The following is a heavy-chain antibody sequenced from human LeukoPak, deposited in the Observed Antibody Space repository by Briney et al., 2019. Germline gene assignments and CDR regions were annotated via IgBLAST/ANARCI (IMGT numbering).Heavy chain of an antibody. V-gene: IGHV3-23*01. J-gene: IGHJ4*02. CDR2: ISGSGGST. CDR3: AKDYYGSGSYRHFDQ. Sequence: GGSLRLSCAASGFTFSSYAMSWVRQAPGKGLEWASVISGSGGSTYYADSVKGRFTISRDDSKNTLYLQMNSLRAEDTAVYYCAKDYYGSGSYRHFDQWGQGTLVTVSS. D-gene: IGHD3-10*01. CDR1: GFTFSSYA.